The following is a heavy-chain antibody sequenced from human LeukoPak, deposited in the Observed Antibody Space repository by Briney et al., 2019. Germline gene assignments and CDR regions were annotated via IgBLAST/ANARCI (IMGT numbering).Heavy chain of an antibody. Sequence: GASVKVSCKASGGTFSSYAISWVRQAPGQGLEWMGRIIPILGIANYAQKFQGRVTITADKSTSTAYMELSSLRSEDAAVYYCARGRPGTGYFDYWGQGTLVTVSS. CDR2: IIPILGIA. V-gene: IGHV1-69*04. D-gene: IGHD6-6*01. CDR1: GGTFSSYA. J-gene: IGHJ4*02. CDR3: ARGRPGTGYFDY.